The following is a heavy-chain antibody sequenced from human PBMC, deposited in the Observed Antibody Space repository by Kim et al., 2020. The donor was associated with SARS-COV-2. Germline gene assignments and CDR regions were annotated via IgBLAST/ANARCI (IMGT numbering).Heavy chain of an antibody. D-gene: IGHD5-12*01. V-gene: IGHV3-23*03. CDR3: AKAFNGYDNWFDP. J-gene: IGHJ5*02. Sequence: YADSVKGRLTISRDNSKNTLYLQMNSLRAEDTAIYYCAKAFNGYDNWFDPWGQGTLVTVSS.